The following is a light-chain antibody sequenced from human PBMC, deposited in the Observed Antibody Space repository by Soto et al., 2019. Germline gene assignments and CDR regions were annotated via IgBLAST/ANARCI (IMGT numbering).Light chain of an antibody. Sequence: DIQMTQSPSTLSASVGDRVTITCRASQGINTWLAWYQQKPGKAPKLLISAASTLQSGVPSRFSGSGSGTEFTLTIISLQPDDAATYYYQNYTRDWTFGQGTKVEIK. V-gene: IGKV1-5*01. J-gene: IGKJ1*01. CDR2: AAS. CDR1: QGINTW. CDR3: QNYTRDWT.